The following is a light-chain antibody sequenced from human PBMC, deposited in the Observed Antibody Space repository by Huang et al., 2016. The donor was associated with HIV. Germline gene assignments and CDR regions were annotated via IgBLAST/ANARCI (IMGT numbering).Light chain of an antibody. CDR1: QTVSKY. CDR3: QQRDNWPPMYT. CDR2: DAS. V-gene: IGKV3-11*01. J-gene: IGKJ2*01. Sequence: EIVLTQSPDTLSLSPGERATLSCRASQTVSKYLAWYQHKHGHSPRLLIYDASKRSAGIPARFSGSGSGTDFTLSISSLEPEDFAVYYCQQRDNWPPMYTFGQGTKLEIK.